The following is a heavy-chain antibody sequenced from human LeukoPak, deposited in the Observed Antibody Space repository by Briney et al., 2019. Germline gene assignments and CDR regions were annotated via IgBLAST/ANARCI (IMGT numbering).Heavy chain of an antibody. CDR2: TYYRSKWYN. CDR3: AREGPLVPAAGFFPLPCWFDP. V-gene: IGHV6-1*01. Sequence: SQTLSLTCAISGDSVSSNSTAWNWIRQSPSRGLEWLGRTYYRSKWYNDYAVSVKRRITINPDTSKNQFSLQLNSVSPEDTAVYYCAREGPLVPAAGFFPLPCWFDPWGQGTLVTVSS. CDR1: GDSVSSNSTA. D-gene: IGHD2-2*01. J-gene: IGHJ5*02.